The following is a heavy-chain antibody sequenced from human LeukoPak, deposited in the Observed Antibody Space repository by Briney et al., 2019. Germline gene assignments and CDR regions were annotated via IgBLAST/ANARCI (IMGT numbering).Heavy chain of an antibody. CDR3: ARSVDYYGSGSYYRIDY. V-gene: IGHV1-69*06. Sequence: GASVKVSCKASGGTFSSYAISWVRQAPGQGLEWMGGIIPIFGTANYAQKFQGRVTITADKSTSTAYMELSSLRPEDTAVYYCARSVDYYGSGSYYRIDYWGQGTLVTVSS. CDR2: IIPIFGTA. D-gene: IGHD3-10*01. CDR1: GGTFSSYA. J-gene: IGHJ4*02.